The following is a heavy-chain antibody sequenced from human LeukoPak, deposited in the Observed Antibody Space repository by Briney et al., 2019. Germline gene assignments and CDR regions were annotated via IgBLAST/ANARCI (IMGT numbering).Heavy chain of an antibody. CDR3: AREPDYGDSVTNFDS. J-gene: IGHJ4*02. Sequence: KLGGSLRLSCAASGFTFSSYSMNWVRQAPGKGLEWVSSISSSSSYIYYADSVKGRFTISRDNAKNSLYLQMNSLRAEDRAGYYWAREPDYGDSVTNFDSGGQEPLVTVSS. CDR1: GFTFSSYS. V-gene: IGHV3-21*01. CDR2: ISSSSSYI. D-gene: IGHD4-17*01.